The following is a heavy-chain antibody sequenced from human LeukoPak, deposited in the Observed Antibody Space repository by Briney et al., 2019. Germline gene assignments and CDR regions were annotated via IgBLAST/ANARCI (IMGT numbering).Heavy chain of an antibody. Sequence: PGGSLRLSCGASGFTFSNSWMHWVRHTPEKGLVWVSQINSDGTTTNYADSAKGRFTISRDNAKNTLYLQMNSLRAEDTAVYYCAREQTSLTIFGMDVWGKGTTVTVSS. J-gene: IGHJ6*04. D-gene: IGHD4/OR15-4a*01. CDR2: INSDGTTT. CDR1: GFTFSNSW. V-gene: IGHV3-74*01. CDR3: AREQTSLTIFGMDV.